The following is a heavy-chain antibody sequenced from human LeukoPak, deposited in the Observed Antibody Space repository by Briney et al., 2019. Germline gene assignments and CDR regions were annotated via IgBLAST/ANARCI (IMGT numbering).Heavy chain of an antibody. CDR2: ISSSSSYI. J-gene: IGHJ5*02. Sequence: RGSLRLYCAASGFTFSSYSMNWVRQAPGKGLEWVSSISSSSSYIYYADSVKGRFTISRDNAKNSLYLQMNSLRAEDTAVYYCASLGYCSGGSCYSAGWFDPWGQGTLVTVSS. V-gene: IGHV3-21*01. D-gene: IGHD2-15*01. CDR3: ASLGYCSGGSCYSAGWFDP. CDR1: GFTFSSYS.